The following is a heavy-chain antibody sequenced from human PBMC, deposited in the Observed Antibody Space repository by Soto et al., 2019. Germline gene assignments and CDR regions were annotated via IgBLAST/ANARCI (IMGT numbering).Heavy chain of an antibody. V-gene: IGHV1-69*01. CDR1: GGTFSSYA. J-gene: IGHJ6*02. D-gene: IGHD2-2*01. Sequence: QVQLVQSGAEVKKPGSSVKVSCKASGGTFSSYAISWVRQAPGQGLEWMGGIIPIFGTANYAQKFQGRVTITADESTSTASMEVSSLRSEDTAVYYCARIGASSTRSWGMDVWGQGTTVTVSS. CDR3: ARIGASSTRSWGMDV. CDR2: IIPIFGTA.